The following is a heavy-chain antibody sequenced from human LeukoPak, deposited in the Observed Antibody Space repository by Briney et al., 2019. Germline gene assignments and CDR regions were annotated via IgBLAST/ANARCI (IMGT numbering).Heavy chain of an antibody. D-gene: IGHD3-10*01. J-gene: IGHJ4*02. CDR3: ARDTPEYYGSGSYFDY. V-gene: IGHV1-18*01. CDR2: ISAYNGNT. Sequence: ASVKVSCKASRYTLTSYGISWVRQAPGQGLEWMGWISAYNGNTNYAQKLQGRVTMTTDTSTSTVYMELRSLRSDDTAVYYCARDTPEYYGSGSYFDYWGQGTLVTVSS. CDR1: RYTLTSYG.